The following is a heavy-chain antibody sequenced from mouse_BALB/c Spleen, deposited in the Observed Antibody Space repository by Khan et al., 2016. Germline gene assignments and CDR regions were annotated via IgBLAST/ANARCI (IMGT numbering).Heavy chain of an antibody. CDR3: ARGGYDGNYGFAY. J-gene: IGHJ3*01. Sequence: VQLQQPGPELVKPGASVKMSCKASGYTFTSYVMHWVKQKPGQGLEWIGYINPHNDGTKYNEKFKGKATLTSDKSSSTVYMELSSLTFEDSAVYYCARGGYDGNYGFAYWGQGTLVTVSA. CDR1: GYTFTSYV. V-gene: IGHV1S136*01. D-gene: IGHD2-1*01. CDR2: INPHNDGT.